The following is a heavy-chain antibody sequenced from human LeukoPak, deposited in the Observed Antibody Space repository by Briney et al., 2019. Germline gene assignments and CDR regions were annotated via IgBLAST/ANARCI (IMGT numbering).Heavy chain of an antibody. D-gene: IGHD5-18*01. Sequence: PGGSLRLSCAASGFTFSSYSMNWVRQAPGKGLEWVSSISSSSNYIYYADSVRGRFTISRDNARNSLYLQMNSLRAEDTAVYFCARVKGYSYGWGYFGMDVWGQGATVTVSS. V-gene: IGHV3-21*01. CDR2: ISSSSNYI. J-gene: IGHJ6*02. CDR1: GFTFSSYS. CDR3: ARVKGYSYGWGYFGMDV.